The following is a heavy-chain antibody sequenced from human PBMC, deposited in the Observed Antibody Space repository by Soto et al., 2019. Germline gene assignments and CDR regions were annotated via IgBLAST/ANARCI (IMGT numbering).Heavy chain of an antibody. D-gene: IGHD1-26*01. J-gene: IGHJ4*02. CDR1: GGTFSSYT. Sequence: QVQLVQSGAEVKKPGSSVKVSCKASGGTFSSYTISWVRQAPGQGLEWMGRIIPILGIANYAQKFQGRVTITADKSTSTAYMELSSLRSEDTAVYYCAGVRVGATVGADDYWGQGTLVTVAA. CDR3: AGVRVGATVGADDY. V-gene: IGHV1-69*02. CDR2: IIPILGIA.